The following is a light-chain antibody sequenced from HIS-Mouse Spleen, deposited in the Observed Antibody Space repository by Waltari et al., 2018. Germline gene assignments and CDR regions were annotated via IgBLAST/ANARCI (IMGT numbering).Light chain of an antibody. CDR2: SNN. Sequence: QSVLTQPPSASGTPGQRVTISCSGSSSNIGSNTVNWYQQPPGTAPKLLIYSNNQRPSGVPDRFSGSKSGNTASLTVSGLQAEDEADYYCSSYAGSNNLGVFGTGTKVTVL. V-gene: IGLV1-44*01. CDR3: SSYAGSNNLGV. J-gene: IGLJ1*01. CDR1: SSNIGSNT.